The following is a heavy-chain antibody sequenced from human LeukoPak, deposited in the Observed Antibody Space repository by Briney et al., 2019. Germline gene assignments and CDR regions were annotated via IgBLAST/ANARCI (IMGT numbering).Heavy chain of an antibody. Sequence: GGSLRLSCAASGFTFSSYSMNWVRQAPGKGLEWVSSISSSSSYIYYADSVKGRFTISRDNAKNSLYLQVNSLRAEDTAVYYCARAHDYGDYVGNWGQGTLVTVSS. CDR3: ARAHDYGDYVGN. CDR1: GFTFSSYS. CDR2: ISSSSSYI. J-gene: IGHJ4*02. V-gene: IGHV3-21*01. D-gene: IGHD4-17*01.